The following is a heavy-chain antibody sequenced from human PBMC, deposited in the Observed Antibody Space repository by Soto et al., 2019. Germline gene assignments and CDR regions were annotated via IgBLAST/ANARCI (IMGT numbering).Heavy chain of an antibody. CDR2: IWYDGINK. D-gene: IGHD3-16*01. CDR1: GFTFSNYG. J-gene: IGHJ6*02. Sequence: QVQLVESGGGVVQPGGSLRLSCATSGFTFSNYGIHWVRQAPGKGLEWVAVIWYDGINKDYADSVKGRFTISRDNSKNTLYLQMNSLRAEDTAVYYCAKDREASRYYPRPRGYYYAMYVWAQGTTVTVSS. V-gene: IGHV3-33*06. CDR3: AKDREASRYYPRPRGYYYAMYV.